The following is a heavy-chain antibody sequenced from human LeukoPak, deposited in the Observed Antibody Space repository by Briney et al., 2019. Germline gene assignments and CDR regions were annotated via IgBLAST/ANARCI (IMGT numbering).Heavy chain of an antibody. V-gene: IGHV2-5*01. CDR1: GFSLSTGGVG. CDR3: AHASSRRDVYNPYGYNWFDP. D-gene: IGHD5-24*01. Sequence: SGPTLVQPTQTLTLTCTFSGFSLSTGGVGVGWIRQPPGKALEWLALIYWSDDKRYSPSLKSRLTITKDTSKNQVVLTMTNMDPVDTATYYCAHASSRRDVYNPYGYNWFDPWGQGTLVTVSS. J-gene: IGHJ5*02. CDR2: IYWSDDK.